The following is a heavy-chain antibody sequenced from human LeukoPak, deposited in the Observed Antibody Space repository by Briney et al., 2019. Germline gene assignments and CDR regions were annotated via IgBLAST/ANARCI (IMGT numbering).Heavy chain of an antibody. D-gene: IGHD2-15*01. CDR1: GGSISSGSYY. CDR2: IYYSGST. V-gene: IGHV4-39*01. Sequence: SETLSLTCTVSGGSISSGSYYWGWIRQPPGKGLEWIGSIYYSGSTYYNPSLKSRVTISVDTSKNQFSLKLSSVTAADTAVYYCARQGYCSGGSCYTWILDYWGQGTLVTVSS. J-gene: IGHJ4*02. CDR3: ARQGYCSGGSCYTWILDY.